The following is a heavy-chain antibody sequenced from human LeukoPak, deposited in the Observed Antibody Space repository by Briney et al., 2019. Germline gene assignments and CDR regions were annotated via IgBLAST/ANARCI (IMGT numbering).Heavy chain of an antibody. J-gene: IGHJ4*02. CDR3: AKYCSSTSCHFGLDY. CDR2: IIPIFGTA. V-gene: IGHV1-69*13. CDR1: GGTFSSYA. D-gene: IGHD2-2*01. Sequence: SVKVSCKASGGTFSSYAISWVRQAPGQGLEWMGGIIPIFGTANYAQKFQGRVTITADESTSTAYMELSSLRSEDTAVYYCAKYCSSTSCHFGLDYWGQGTLVTVSS.